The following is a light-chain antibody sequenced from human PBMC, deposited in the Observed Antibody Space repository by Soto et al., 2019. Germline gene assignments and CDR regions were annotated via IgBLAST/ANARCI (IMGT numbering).Light chain of an antibody. J-gene: IGKJ4*01. V-gene: IGKV3-11*01. CDR1: QNIRNY. CDR3: QQRGNWPLT. Sequence: ETVLTQSPATLSLSPGERATLSCRASQNIRNYLIWYQQKPGQAPRLLIYDASSRATGIPARFSGSGSGTDFTLTISSLEPEDFAVYYCQQRGNWPLTFGGGNKVE. CDR2: DAS.